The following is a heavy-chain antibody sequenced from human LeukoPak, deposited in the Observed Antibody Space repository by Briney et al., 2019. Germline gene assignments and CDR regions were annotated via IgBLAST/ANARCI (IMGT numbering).Heavy chain of an antibody. J-gene: IGHJ4*02. CDR1: GGSFSGYY. CDR2: INHSGST. V-gene: IGHV4-34*01. Sequence: SETLSLTCAVYGGSFSGYYWSWIRQPPGKGLEWIGEINHSGSTNYNPSLKSRVTISVDMSKNQFSLKLSSVTAADTAVYYCARTTITMVRGVIMDYWGQGTLVTVSS. D-gene: IGHD3-10*01. CDR3: ARTTITMVRGVIMDY.